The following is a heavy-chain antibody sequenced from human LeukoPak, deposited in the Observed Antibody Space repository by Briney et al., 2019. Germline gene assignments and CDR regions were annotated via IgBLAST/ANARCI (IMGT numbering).Heavy chain of an antibody. Sequence: SETLSLTCTVSGGSISSGGYYWSWIRQPPGNGLEWIGEINYSGSTNYNPSLKSRVTISLDTSKNQFSLKLSSVAAADTAIYYCARGNLEWAAGTRWFDPWGQGTLVTVSS. V-gene: IGHV4-39*07. D-gene: IGHD6-13*01. CDR2: INYSGST. J-gene: IGHJ5*02. CDR1: GGSISSGGYY. CDR3: ARGNLEWAAGTRWFDP.